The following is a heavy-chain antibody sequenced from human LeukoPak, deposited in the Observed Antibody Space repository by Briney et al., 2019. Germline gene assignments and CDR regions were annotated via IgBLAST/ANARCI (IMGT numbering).Heavy chain of an antibody. CDR1: GYSFTNYW. V-gene: IGHV5-51*01. J-gene: IGHJ4*02. D-gene: IGHD5-24*01. CDR3: ARRDGYNDLDY. CDR2: IFPGDSDT. Sequence: GESLKISCKGSGYSFTNYWIGWVRQMPGKGLEWIGIIFPGDSDTKYSPSFQGQVTISVDKSINTTYLQWSSLKAADTAMFYCARRDGYNDLDYWGQGTLVTVSS.